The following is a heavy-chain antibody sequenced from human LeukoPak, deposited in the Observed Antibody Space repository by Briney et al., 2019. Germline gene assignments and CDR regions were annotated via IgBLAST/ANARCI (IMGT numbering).Heavy chain of an antibody. CDR3: ARDPRGSGWFEYFQH. D-gene: IGHD6-19*01. CDR1: GYTFTRFA. Sequence: ASVKVSCKASGYTFTRFAMHWVRQAPGHRPEWMGWINAGNGDTKYSQKFQGRVTITRDTSANTVYMVLSSLRFEDTAVYYCARDPRGSGWFEYFQHWGQGTLVTVSS. J-gene: IGHJ1*01. V-gene: IGHV1-3*01. CDR2: INAGNGDT.